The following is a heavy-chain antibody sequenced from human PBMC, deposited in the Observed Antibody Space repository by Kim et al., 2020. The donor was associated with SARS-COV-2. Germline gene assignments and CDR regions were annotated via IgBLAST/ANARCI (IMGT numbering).Heavy chain of an antibody. J-gene: IGHJ4*02. V-gene: IGHV4-39*01. CDR3: AKTGRRRNAY. D-gene: IGHD3-10*01. Sequence: GTTYYKASRKSRATISLDTSKRQFSLKLSSVTAADTALYYCAKTGRRRNAYWGQGTLVTVSS. CDR2: GTT.